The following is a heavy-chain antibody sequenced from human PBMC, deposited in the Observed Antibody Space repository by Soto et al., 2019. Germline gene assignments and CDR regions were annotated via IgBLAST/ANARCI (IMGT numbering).Heavy chain of an antibody. V-gene: IGHV3-48*03. J-gene: IGHJ6*02. CDR3: AWDFGPTSGYHFYPMDF. D-gene: IGHD3-22*01. CDR1: GFNVDSFE. CDR2: MSSGGAAI. Sequence: GGSLRLSCAASGFNVDSFEMSWVRQPQGKGLQWLSSMSSGGAAIHYADSEKDRFTISRDSANNALSLQTYTLRTEDTAVYYCAWDFGPTSGYHFYPMDFWGQGTTVTVSS.